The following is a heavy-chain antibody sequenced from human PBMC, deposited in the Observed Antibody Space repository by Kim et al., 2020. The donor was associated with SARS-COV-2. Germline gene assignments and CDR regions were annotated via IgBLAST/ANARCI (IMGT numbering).Heavy chain of an antibody. CDR1: GYTFTSYA. V-gene: IGHV1-3*01. J-gene: IGHJ4*02. CDR2: IDADNGNT. CDR3: ARNEDY. Sequence: ASVKVSFKASGYTFTSYAFHWVHQAPGQRLEWMGWIDADNGNTKYSQKFQGRVTITRDTSASTAYMELSSLRSEDTAVYYCARNEDYWGQGTLVTVSS.